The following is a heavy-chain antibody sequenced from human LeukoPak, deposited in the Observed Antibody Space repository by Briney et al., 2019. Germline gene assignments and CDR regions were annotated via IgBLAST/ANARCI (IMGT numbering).Heavy chain of an antibody. CDR2: INPSGGST. D-gene: IGHD5-18*01. Sequence: ASVKVSCKASGGTFSSYAISWVRQAPGQGLEWMGIINPSGGSTSYAQKFQGRVTMTRDTSTSTVYMELSSLRSEDTAVYYCARGYYSYGFLCDYWGQGTLVTVSS. CDR1: GGTFSSYA. J-gene: IGHJ4*02. V-gene: IGHV1-46*01. CDR3: ARGYYSYGFLCDY.